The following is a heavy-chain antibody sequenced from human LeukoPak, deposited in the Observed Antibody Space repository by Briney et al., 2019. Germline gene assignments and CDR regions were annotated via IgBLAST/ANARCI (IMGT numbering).Heavy chain of an antibody. V-gene: IGHV1-18*01. D-gene: IGHD2-8*01. Sequence: ASVKVSCKASGYTFTNYAISWVRQAPGQGLEWMGWVATYNGSTNYAQRLQGRVTMTTDTSTNTAYMEVRSLRSDDTAVYYCARRAMADYWGQGTLVTVSS. CDR1: GYTFTNYA. J-gene: IGHJ4*02. CDR2: VATYNGST. CDR3: ARRAMADY.